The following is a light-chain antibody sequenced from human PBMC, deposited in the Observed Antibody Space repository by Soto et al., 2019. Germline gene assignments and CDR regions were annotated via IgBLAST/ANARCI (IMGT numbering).Light chain of an antibody. Sequence: QTVVTQEPSLTVSPGGTVTLTCASSTGAVTSGYYPNWVQQKPGQAPRALIYSKSNKHSWTPARFSGSLLGCKAALTLSGVQPEDEAEYYCLLYYGGAQLGVFGGGTKVTVL. CDR2: SKS. CDR1: TGAVTSGYY. CDR3: LLYYGGAQLGV. J-gene: IGLJ2*01. V-gene: IGLV7-43*01.